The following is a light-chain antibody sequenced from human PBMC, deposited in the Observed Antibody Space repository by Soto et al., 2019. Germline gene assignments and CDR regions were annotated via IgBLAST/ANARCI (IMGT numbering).Light chain of an antibody. J-gene: IGLJ3*02. CDR1: SSDIGAYNY. V-gene: IGLV2-8*01. CDR2: EVN. CDR3: TSYGGRDNLM. Sequence: QSVLTQPPSASGSPGQSVTISCTGTSSDIGAYNYVSWFQQHPGEDPKLIISEVNKRPSGVPDRFSGSKSGNTASLTVSGLQAEDEADYYCTSYGGRDNLMFGGGTKVTVL.